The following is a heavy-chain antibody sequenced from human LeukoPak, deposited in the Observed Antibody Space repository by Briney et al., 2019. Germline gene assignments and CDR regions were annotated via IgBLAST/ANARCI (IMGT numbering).Heavy chain of an antibody. J-gene: IGHJ5*02. CDR3: ARVASKLRQVWFDP. D-gene: IGHD1-26*01. CDR1: GYSISNGYY. Sequence: SETLSLTCTVSGYSISNGYYWGWIRQPPGKGLEWIGSIYHSGSTDYGSTDYNPSLKSRVTVSVDTSKNQFSLKLSSVTAADTAVYYCARVASKLRQVWFDPWGQGTLVTVSS. CDR2: IYHSGSTDYGST. V-gene: IGHV4-38-2*02.